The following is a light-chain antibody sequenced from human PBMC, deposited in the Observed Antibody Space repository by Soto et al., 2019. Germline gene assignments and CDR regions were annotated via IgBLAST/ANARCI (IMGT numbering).Light chain of an antibody. CDR2: KAS. CDR3: QQYSDHWT. J-gene: IGKJ1*01. CDR1: RSIINW. V-gene: IGKV1-5*03. Sequence: DIPLTQSPSTLSASVGDRVTITCRASRSIINWLAWYQQKSGKGPKLLIYKASNLQTGVPSRFSGSGYGTEFTLTISSPQPDDVATYYCQQYSDHWTFGQGTKVEIK.